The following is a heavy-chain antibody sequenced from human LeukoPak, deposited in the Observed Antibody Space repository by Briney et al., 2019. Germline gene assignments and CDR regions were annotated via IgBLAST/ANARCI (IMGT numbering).Heavy chain of an antibody. V-gene: IGHV4-4*07. CDR2: IYTSGST. J-gene: IGHJ5*02. D-gene: IGHD3-10*01. CDR1: GGSISSYY. Sequence: SETLSLTCTVSGGSISSYYWSWIRQPAGKGLEWIGRIYTSGSTNYNSSLKSRITISVDTSKNQFSLKLSSVTAADTAVYYCARVPYYYGSGSPPFDPWGQGTLVTVSS. CDR3: ARVPYYYGSGSPPFDP.